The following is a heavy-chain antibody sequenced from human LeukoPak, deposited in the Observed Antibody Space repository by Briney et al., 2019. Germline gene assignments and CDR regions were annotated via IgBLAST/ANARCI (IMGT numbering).Heavy chain of an antibody. CDR3: VKTPPPMYCRTTSCYRFDY. D-gene: IGHD2-2*01. V-gene: IGHV3-23*01. J-gene: IGHJ4*02. Sequence: GGSLRLSCAASGFTFSSYAMNWVRQAPGKGLEWVSGISTSGDGTSYADSVKGRVTISRDNSKNTMSLQINSLRAEDTGIYYCVKTPPPMYCRTTSCYRFDYWGQGTLVTVSS. CDR2: ISTSGDGT. CDR1: GFTFSSYA.